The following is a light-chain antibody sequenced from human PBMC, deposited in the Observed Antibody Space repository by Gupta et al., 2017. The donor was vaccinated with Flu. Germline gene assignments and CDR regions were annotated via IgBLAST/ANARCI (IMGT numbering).Light chain of an antibody. V-gene: IGKV3-20*01. CDR1: QSVSSN. Sequence: EIVLTQSPGTLSLSPGERATLSFRDSQSVSSNLAWYQQKPGQAPRLIIYGASSRATGIPGRFSGRGSVEDLTLTSTRPENEDFAVCIEELDSNSNTFGRGTKLEIK. CDR2: GAS. J-gene: IGKJ4*01. CDR3: ELDSNSNT.